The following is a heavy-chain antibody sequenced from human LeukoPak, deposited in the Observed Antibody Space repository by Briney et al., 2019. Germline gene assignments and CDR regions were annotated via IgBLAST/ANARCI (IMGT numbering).Heavy chain of an antibody. CDR1: GYTLTELS. CDR2: FDPEDGET. CDR3: ATGRYSSSWFLPDY. J-gene: IGHJ4*02. Sequence: ASVKVSCKVSGYTLTELSMHWVRQAPGKGLEWMGGFDPEDGETIYAQKFQGRVTMTEDTSTDTAYMELSSLRSEDTAVYYCATGRYSSSWFLPDYWGQGTLVTVSS. D-gene: IGHD6-13*01. V-gene: IGHV1-24*01.